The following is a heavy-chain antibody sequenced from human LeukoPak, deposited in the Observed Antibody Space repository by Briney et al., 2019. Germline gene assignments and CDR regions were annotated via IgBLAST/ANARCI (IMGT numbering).Heavy chain of an antibody. Sequence: PSETLSLTCTVSGGSISSGGYYWSWIRQHPGKGLEWIGYIYYSGSTYYNPSLKSRVTISVDTSKNQFSLKLSSVTAADTAVYYCARVARRDGYNSFDYSGQGTLVTVSS. D-gene: IGHD5-24*01. V-gene: IGHV4-31*03. CDR2: IYYSGST. J-gene: IGHJ4*02. CDR3: ARVARRDGYNSFDY. CDR1: GGSISSGGYY.